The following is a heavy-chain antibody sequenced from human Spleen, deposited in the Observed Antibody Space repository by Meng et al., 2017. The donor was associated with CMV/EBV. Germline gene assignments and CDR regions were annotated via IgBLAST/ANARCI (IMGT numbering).Heavy chain of an antibody. D-gene: IGHD7-27*01. CDR2: IHPHRGDT. V-gene: IGHV1-2*02. J-gene: IGHJ4*02. Sequence: ASVKVSCKASGYTFTAHYFHWVRQAPGQGLEWMGWIHPHRGDTNYAQPFQGRVTLTRDTSINTGYMELTRLTSDDTAVYYCARDNNWGPDYWGQGTLVTVSS. CDR3: ARDNNWGPDY. CDR1: GYTFTAHY.